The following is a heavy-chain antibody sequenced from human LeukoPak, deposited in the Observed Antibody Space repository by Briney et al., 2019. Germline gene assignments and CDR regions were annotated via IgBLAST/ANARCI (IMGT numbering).Heavy chain of an antibody. CDR3: ARDAIFQNWFDP. V-gene: IGHV1-2*02. CDR2: INPNSGGT. D-gene: IGHD2-21*01. J-gene: IGHJ5*02. Sequence: ASVKVSCKAPGYTFTGYYMHWVRQAPGQGLEWMGWINPNSGGTNYAQKFQGRVTMTRDTSISTAYMELSRLRSDDTAVYYCARDAIFQNWFDPWGQGTLVTVSS. CDR1: GYTFTGYY.